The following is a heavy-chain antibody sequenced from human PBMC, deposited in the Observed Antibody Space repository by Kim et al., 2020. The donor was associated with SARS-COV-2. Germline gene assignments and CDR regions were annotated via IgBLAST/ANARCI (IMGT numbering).Heavy chain of an antibody. Sequence: LKSRVTISVDTSKNQFSLKLSAVTAADTAVYYCARVSVPHYDSSGYYYDYWGQGTLVTVSS. D-gene: IGHD3-22*01. CDR3: ARVSVPHYDSSGYYYDY. J-gene: IGHJ4*02. V-gene: IGHV4-30-2*04.